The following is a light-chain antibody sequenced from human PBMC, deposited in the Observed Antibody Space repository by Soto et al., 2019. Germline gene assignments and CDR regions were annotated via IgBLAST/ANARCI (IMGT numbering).Light chain of an antibody. J-gene: IGKJ1*01. Sequence: DIVMTQSPLSLPVTPGEPASISCRSSQSLLHSNGYNYLDWYLQKPGQSPQLLIYLCSNRASGVPDRFSGSGSGTDFTLKISRVEAEDVGVYYCMQALQTPRTVGQGTKVEIK. CDR1: QSLLHSNGYNY. CDR2: LCS. V-gene: IGKV2-28*01. CDR3: MQALQTPRT.